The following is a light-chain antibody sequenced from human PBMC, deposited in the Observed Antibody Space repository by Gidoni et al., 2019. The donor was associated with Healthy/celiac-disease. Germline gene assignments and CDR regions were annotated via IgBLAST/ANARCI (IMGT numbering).Light chain of an antibody. CDR1: QSISSY. J-gene: IGKJ3*01. V-gene: IGKV1-39*01. CDR3: QQSYSTPIFT. CDR2: AAS. Sequence: IQMTHSPSSLSASVGDRVTITCRASQSISSYLNWYQQKPGKAPKLLIYAASRLQSGVPSRFSGSGSGTDFTLTISSLQPEDFATYYCQQSYSTPIFTFGPGTKVEIK.